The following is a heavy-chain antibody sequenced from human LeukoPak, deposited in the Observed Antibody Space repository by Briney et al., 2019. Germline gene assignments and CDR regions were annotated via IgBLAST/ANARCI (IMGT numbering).Heavy chain of an antibody. CDR2: IYYSGST. V-gene: IGHV4-39*07. CDR3: TRGDYYYYMDV. CDR1: GGSIRSSTYY. Sequence: PSETLSLTCTVSGGSIRSSTYYWGWIRQPPGKGLEWIGSIYYSGSTNYNPSLKSRVTISADTSKNQFSLKLSSVTAADTAVYYCTRGDYYYYMDVWGKGTTVTVSS. J-gene: IGHJ6*03.